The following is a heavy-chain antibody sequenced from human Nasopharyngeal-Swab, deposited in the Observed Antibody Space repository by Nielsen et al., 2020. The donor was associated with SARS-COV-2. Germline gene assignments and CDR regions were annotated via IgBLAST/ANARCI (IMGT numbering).Heavy chain of an antibody. J-gene: IGHJ3*01. CDR2: SKAEDSDT. CDR1: GFSFRTHW. D-gene: IGHD5-12*01. V-gene: IGHV5-51*01. CDR3: VRPDVQWVRSAFDV. Sequence: LKIYCEGSGFSFRTHWLGWVRPAPGTRLEWMGSSKAEDSDTRYNPSFQGLVSISADKSINPAHLQWSSRAASETSFYYCVRPDVQWVRSAFDVWCK.